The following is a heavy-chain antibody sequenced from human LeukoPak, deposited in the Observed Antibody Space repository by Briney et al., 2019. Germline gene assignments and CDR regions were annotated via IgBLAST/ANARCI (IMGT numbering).Heavy chain of an antibody. V-gene: IGHV3-23*01. D-gene: IGHD2-2*01. CDR1: GFTFSSYA. J-gene: IGHJ4*02. CDR3: AKGLTGYCSSTSCPTFNY. CDR2: INTSGGTT. Sequence: GGSLRLSCAASGFTFSSYAMSWVRQAPGKGLEWVSTINTSGGTTYYADSVKGRCTISRDNPRDTLYLQMNSLRAEDTAIYYCAKGLTGYCSSTSCPTFNYWGQGTLVTVSS.